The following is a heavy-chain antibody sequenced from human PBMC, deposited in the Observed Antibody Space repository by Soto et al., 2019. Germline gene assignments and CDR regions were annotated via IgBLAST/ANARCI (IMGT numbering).Heavy chain of an antibody. Sequence: QVQLVQSGAEVKKPGSSVKVSCKASGGTFSSYAISWVRQAPGQGLEWMGGIIPIFGTANYAQKFQGRVXIXAXXSTSTAYMELSSLRSEDTAVYYCARAGAAAGYFDYWGQGTLVTVSS. CDR2: IIPIFGTA. CDR3: ARAGAAAGYFDY. D-gene: IGHD6-13*01. J-gene: IGHJ4*02. V-gene: IGHV1-69*12. CDR1: GGTFSSYA.